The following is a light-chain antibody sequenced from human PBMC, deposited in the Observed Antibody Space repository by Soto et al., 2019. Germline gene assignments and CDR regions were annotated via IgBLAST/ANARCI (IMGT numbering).Light chain of an antibody. Sequence: DIQMTQSPSTLSASAGRSVTISCLASQSVSSWLAWYQQKPGRAPKLLIYEASSLESGVPSRFSGSGSGTEFTLTVSSLQPDDFATYYCQQYNTSSWTFGQGTKVDIK. V-gene: IGKV1-5*03. CDR2: EAS. CDR1: QSVSSW. CDR3: QQYNTSSWT. J-gene: IGKJ1*01.